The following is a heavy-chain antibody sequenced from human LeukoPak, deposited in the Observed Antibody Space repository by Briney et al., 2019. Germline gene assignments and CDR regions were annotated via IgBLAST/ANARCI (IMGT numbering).Heavy chain of an antibody. CDR1: GDSISSNY. Sequence: SETLSLTCSVSGDSISSNYWSWIRQSPRKGLEWIGYIYYSGSTNYNPALKSRVTILVDTSKNQFSLKVRSVTAADTAVYYCARIMTESLDIWGQGKMVTVSS. V-gene: IGHV4-59*01. CDR3: ARIMTESLDI. CDR2: IYYSGST. J-gene: IGHJ3*02.